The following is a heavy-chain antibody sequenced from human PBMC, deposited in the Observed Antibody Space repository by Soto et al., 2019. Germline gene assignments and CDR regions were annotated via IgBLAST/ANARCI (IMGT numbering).Heavy chain of an antibody. D-gene: IGHD3-10*01. Sequence: PGESLKISCKGSGYTFSTYWIALVLQMPGKGLEWMGIIYPGDSDTKYSPAFQGQVTISADKSINTAYLQWTSLEASDTAMYYCARKFAPEFFDSWGQGTLVTVSS. V-gene: IGHV5-51*01. CDR2: IYPGDSDT. J-gene: IGHJ4*02. CDR1: GYTFSTYW. CDR3: ARKFAPEFFDS.